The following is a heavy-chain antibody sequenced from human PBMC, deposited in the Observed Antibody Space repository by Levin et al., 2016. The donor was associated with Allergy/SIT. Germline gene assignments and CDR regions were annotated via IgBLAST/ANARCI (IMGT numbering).Heavy chain of an antibody. D-gene: IGHD6-13*01. J-gene: IGHJ4*02. CDR3: AKEVAAAGPQNY. V-gene: IGHV3-23*01. Sequence: GESLKISCAASGFTFSSYAMSWVRQAPGKGLEWVSAISGSGGSTYYADSVKGRFTISRDNSKNTLYLQMNSLRAEDTAVYYCAKEVAAAGPQNYWGQGTLVTVSS. CDR1: GFTFSSYA. CDR2: ISGSGGST.